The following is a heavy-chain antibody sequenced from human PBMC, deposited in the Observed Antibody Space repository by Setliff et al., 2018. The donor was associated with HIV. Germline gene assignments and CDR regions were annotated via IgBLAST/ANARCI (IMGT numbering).Heavy chain of an antibody. V-gene: IGHV1-2*06. CDR1: GYMILGYK. J-gene: IGHJ3*01. CDR2: ISPDNGAA. Sequence: ASVKVSCKAGGYMILGYKMSWVRQAPGQGLEWIGRISPDNGAAEYAPKFQGRVRMTLDTSISTAYLEIPRLTSDDAAVYYCARPRVFDSFDVWGQGTLVTVSS. CDR3: ARPRVFDSFDV.